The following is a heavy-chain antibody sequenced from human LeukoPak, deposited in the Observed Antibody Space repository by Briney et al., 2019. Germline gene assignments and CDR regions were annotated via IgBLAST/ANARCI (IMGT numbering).Heavy chain of an antibody. CDR3: AREVLGFDN. CDR1: RFTFSSYW. J-gene: IGHJ4*02. Sequence: PGGSLRLSCAVSRFTFSSYWMSWVRQAPGKGLEWVANIKQDGSEKNYVDSVKGRFTISRDNAKNSLYLQMNNLRAEDTAVYYCAREVLGFDNWGQGTLVTVSS. V-gene: IGHV3-7*01. D-gene: IGHD1-26*01. CDR2: IKQDGSEK.